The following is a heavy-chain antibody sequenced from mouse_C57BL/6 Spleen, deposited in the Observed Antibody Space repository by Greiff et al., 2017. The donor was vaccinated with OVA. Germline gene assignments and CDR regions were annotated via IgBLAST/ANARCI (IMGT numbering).Heavy chain of an antibody. CDR1: GYTFTSYW. CDR2: IYPSDSET. CDR3: ARRAYGNGAY. Sequence: QVQLQQPGAELVRPGSSVKLSCKASGYTFTSYWLDWVKQRPGQGLEWIGNIYPSDSETHYNQKFKDKATLTVDKSSSTAYMQLSSLTSEDSAVYYCARRAYGNGAYWGQGTLVTVSA. V-gene: IGHV1-61*01. D-gene: IGHD2-1*01. J-gene: IGHJ3*01.